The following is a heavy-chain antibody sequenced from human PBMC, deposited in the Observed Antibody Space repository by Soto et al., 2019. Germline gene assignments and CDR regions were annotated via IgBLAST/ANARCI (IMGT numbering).Heavy chain of an antibody. CDR3: ARGAKLLAPEDKCITMVRGVSKYYYYYYMDV. J-gene: IGHJ6*03. CDR1: GGSFIGYC. V-gene: IGHV4-34*01. Sequence: PSQTLCLTCAVFGGSFIGYCWSWIRQPPGKGLEWIGEINHSESTNYNPSLKSRVTISVDTSKNQFSLKLSSVTAADTAVYYCARGAKLLAPEDKCITMVRGVSKYYYYYYMDVWGKGTTVTVSS. D-gene: IGHD3-10*01. CDR2: INHSEST.